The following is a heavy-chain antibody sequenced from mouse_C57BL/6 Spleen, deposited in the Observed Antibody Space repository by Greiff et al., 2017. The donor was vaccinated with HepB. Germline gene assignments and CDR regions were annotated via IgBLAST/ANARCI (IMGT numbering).Heavy chain of an antibody. CDR1: GFSLTSYG. CDR3: ARGRGGYFDV. V-gene: IGHV2-2*01. J-gene: IGHJ1*03. Sequence: VQLVESGPGLVQPSQSLSITCTVSGFSLTSYGVHWVRQSPGKGLEWLGAIWSGGSTDYNAAFISRLSISKDNSKSQVFFKMNSLQADDTAIYYCARGRGGYFDVWGTGTTVTVSS. CDR2: IWSGGST.